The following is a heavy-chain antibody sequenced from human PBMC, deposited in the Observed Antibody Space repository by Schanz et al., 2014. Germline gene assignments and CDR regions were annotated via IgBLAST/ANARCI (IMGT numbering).Heavy chain of an antibody. CDR1: GFSFSTHW. D-gene: IGHD6-19*01. V-gene: IGHV3-7*01. J-gene: IGHJ4*02. CDR3: ARDLISSGWYG. CDR2: IGDDGADK. Sequence: EVQLVESGGGLVQPGGSVRLSCGASGFSFSTHWMAWVRQAPGKGLEWVANIGDDGADKYYLDSVRGRFTISRDNTKNFLHLEMNNLRAEDTAVYYCARDLISSGWYGWGQGTLVTVSS.